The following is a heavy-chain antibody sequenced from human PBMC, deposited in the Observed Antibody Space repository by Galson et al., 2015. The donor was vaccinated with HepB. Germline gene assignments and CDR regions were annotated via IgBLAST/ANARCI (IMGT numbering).Heavy chain of an antibody. CDR1: GGTFSSYT. J-gene: IGHJ5*02. D-gene: IGHD6-13*01. CDR2: IIPILGIA. Sequence: SVKVSCKASGGTFSSYTISWVRQAPGQGLEWMGRIIPILGIANYAQKFQGRVTITADKSTSTAYMELSSLRSEDTAVYYCARQQLLAPNWFDPWGQGTLVTVSS. CDR3: ARQQLLAPNWFDP. V-gene: IGHV1-69*02.